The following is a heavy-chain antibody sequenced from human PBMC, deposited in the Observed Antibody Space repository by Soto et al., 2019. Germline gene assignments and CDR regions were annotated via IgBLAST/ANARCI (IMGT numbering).Heavy chain of an antibody. CDR2: LWYDGNTK. CDR1: GFTLRDSG. J-gene: IGHJ3*02. Sequence: QVVESGGGVIQPGRSLRLSCAASGFTLRDSGMHWVRQPPGKGPEWVAVLWYDGNTKYYADPVRGRFTISRDNSNNIRYLEMNSRRAEDTAMYYCSRDLWRPASLWKNDAFDIWGRGTMVTVSS. D-gene: IGHD2-21*01. CDR3: SRDLWRPASLWKNDAFDI. V-gene: IGHV3-33*01.